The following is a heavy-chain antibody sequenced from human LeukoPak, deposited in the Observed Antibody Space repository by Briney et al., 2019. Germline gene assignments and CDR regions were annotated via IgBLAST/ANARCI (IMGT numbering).Heavy chain of an antibody. V-gene: IGHV4-59*01. Sequence: SETLSLTCAVSGGSFSGYYWTWIRQPPGKGLEWIGYIYYSGSTNYNPSLKSRVTISVDTSKNQFSLKLSSVTAADTAVYYCARVAYYYYYMDVWGKGTTVTISS. J-gene: IGHJ6*03. CDR3: ARVAYYYYYMDV. CDR2: IYYSGST. CDR1: GGSFSGYY.